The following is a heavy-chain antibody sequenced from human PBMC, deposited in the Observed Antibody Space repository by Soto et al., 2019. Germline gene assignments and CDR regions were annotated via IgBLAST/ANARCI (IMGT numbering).Heavy chain of an antibody. D-gene: IGHD6-13*01. V-gene: IGHV3-7*01. CDR2: IKPDGSDR. Sequence: RRLSCAVSGFTFSNYWMSWVRQAPGKGLEWVANIKPDGSDRYYVDSVKGRFTISRDNAEKSLYLQMNSLRAEDTAVYYCARDHAVAATDYWGQGALVTVSS. CDR3: ARDHAVAATDY. J-gene: IGHJ4*02. CDR1: GFTFSNYW.